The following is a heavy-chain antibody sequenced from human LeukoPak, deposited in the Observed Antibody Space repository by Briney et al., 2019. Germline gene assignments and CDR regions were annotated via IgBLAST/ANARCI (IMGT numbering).Heavy chain of an antibody. CDR1: GGSISSYY. Sequence: SETLSLTCTVSGGSISSYYWIWIRQPPGKGLEWVGYIYYSGGTNYNPSLKSRVTISVDTSMNEFSLNLSSVTAADTAVYYCATSQLIDYWGQGTLVTVSS. CDR2: IYYSGGT. J-gene: IGHJ4*02. CDR3: ATSQLIDY. V-gene: IGHV4-59*01.